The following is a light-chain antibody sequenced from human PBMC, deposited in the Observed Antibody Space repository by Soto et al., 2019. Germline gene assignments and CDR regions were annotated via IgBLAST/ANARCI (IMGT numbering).Light chain of an antibody. CDR3: QQYGSSPVT. J-gene: IGKJ5*01. V-gene: IGKV3-20*01. CDR1: QSVSSSY. Sequence: EIVLTQSPGTLSLSPRERATLSCRASQSVSSSYLAGYQQKPGQAPRLLIYGASNRATGTPDRFSGSGSGTDFTLTISRLEPEDFAVYYCQQYGSSPVTFGQGTRLEIK. CDR2: GAS.